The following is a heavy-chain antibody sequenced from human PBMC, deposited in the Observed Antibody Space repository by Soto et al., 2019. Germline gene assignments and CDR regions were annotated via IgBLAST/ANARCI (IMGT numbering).Heavy chain of an antibody. D-gene: IGHD7-27*01. J-gene: IGHJ4*02. CDR2: ISGSGGST. CDR1: GFTFSSYA. CDR3: AKVPGDGDY. Sequence: ESLKISCAASGFTFSSYAMSWVRQAPGKGLEWVSAISGSGGSTYYADSVKGRFTISRDNSKNTLYLQMNSLRAEDTAVYYCAKVPGDGDYWGQGTLVTVSS. V-gene: IGHV3-23*01.